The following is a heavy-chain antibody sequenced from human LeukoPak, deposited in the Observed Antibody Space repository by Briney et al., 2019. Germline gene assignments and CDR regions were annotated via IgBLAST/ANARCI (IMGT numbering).Heavy chain of an antibody. Sequence: SETLSLTSTVSGGSISSSSYYWGWIRQPPGKGLEWIGSIYYSGSTYYNPSLKSRVTISVDTSKNQFSLKLSSVTAADTAVYYCARHNLDRWIPYYFDYWGQGTLVTVSS. CDR1: GGSISSSSYY. CDR2: IYYSGST. CDR3: ARHNLDRWIPYYFDY. V-gene: IGHV4-39*01. J-gene: IGHJ4*02. D-gene: IGHD4-23*01.